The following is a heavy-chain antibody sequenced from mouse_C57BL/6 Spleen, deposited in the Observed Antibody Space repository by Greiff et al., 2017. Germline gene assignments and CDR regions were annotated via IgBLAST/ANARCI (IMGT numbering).Heavy chain of an antibody. D-gene: IGHD1-1*01. CDR1: GYTFTSYD. V-gene: IGHV1-85*01. CDR3: ARGIITTVVASFDY. CDR2: IYPTDGST. Sequence: QVQLQQSGPELVKPGASVKLSCKASGYTFTSYDINWVKQRPGQGLEWIGWIYPTDGSTKYNEKFKGKATLTVDTSSNTAYMELHSLTSEYSAVYFCARGIITTVVASFDYWGQGTTLTVSS. J-gene: IGHJ2*01.